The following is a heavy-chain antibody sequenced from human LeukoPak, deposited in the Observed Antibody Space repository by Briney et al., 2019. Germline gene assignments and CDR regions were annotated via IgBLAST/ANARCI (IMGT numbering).Heavy chain of an antibody. J-gene: IGHJ4*02. CDR2: ISTSGST. D-gene: IGHD6-19*01. Sequence: SETLSLTCTVSGDSISSYYWSWIRQPAGKGLEWVGRISTSGSTNYNPSLKSRVTMSADTSKNQFSLKLSSVTAADTAVYYCARAWQWLPLDYWGQGTLVTVSS. CDR3: ARAWQWLPLDY. CDR1: GDSISSYY. V-gene: IGHV4-4*07.